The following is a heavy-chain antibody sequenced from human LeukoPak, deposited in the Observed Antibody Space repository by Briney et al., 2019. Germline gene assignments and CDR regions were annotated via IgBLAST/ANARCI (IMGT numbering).Heavy chain of an antibody. V-gene: IGHV4-30-2*01. CDR3: ARSPGDYRFDY. Sequence: SQTLSLTCAVSGGSISSGGYSWRWLRQPPGKGLEWIGYIYHSGSTYYNPSLKSRVTISVDRSKNQFSLKLSSVTAADTAVYYCARSPGDYRFDYWGQGTLVTVSS. CDR2: IYHSGST. CDR1: GGSISSGGYS. D-gene: IGHD4-17*01. J-gene: IGHJ4*02.